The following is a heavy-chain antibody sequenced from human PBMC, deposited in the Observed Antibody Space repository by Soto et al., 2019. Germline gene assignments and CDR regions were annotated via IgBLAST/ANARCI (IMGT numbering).Heavy chain of an antibody. D-gene: IGHD5-18*01. Sequence: QVQLVQSGAEVKKPGASVKVSCKASGYTFTGYYMHWVRQAPGQGLEWMGWINPNSGGTNYAQKFQGWVTMTRDTCISTAYMELSRLRSDDTAVYYCARTAMVSYYYYYGMDVWGQGTTVTVSS. J-gene: IGHJ6*02. V-gene: IGHV1-2*04. CDR2: INPNSGGT. CDR1: GYTFTGYY. CDR3: ARTAMVSYYYYYGMDV.